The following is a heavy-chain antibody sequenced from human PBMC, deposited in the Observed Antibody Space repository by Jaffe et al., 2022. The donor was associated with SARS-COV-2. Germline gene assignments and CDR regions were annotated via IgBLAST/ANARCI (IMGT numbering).Heavy chain of an antibody. V-gene: IGHV7-4-1*02. CDR2: INTKTGNP. D-gene: IGHD3-22*01. J-gene: IGHJ4*02. CDR3: LRGMGDSGYYSLDY. CDR1: GYTFSNYA. Sequence: QVQLVQSGSELKKPGASVKISCKASGYTFSNYAMNWVRQAPGQGLEWMGWINTKTGNPTYAQDFAGRFVFSLDTSVSAAYLQISSLKAEDTALYYCLRGMGDSGYYSLDYWGQGTLVTVSS.